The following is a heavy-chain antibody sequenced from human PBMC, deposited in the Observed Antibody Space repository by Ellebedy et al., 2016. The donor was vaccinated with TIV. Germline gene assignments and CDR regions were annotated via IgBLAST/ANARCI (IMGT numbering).Heavy chain of an antibody. CDR3: ASYDSSGYYFDY. CDR1: GGSISSYY. V-gene: IGHV4-39*01. J-gene: IGHJ4*02. CDR2: IYYSGST. D-gene: IGHD3-22*01. Sequence: SETLSLTCTVSGGSISSYYWGWIRQPPGKGLEWIGSIYYSGSTYYNPSLKSRVTISVDTSKNQFSLKLSSVTAADTAVYYCASYDSSGYYFDYWGQGTLVTVSS.